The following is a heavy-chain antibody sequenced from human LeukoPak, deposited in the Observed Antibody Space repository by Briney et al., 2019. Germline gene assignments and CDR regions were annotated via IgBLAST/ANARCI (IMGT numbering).Heavy chain of an antibody. J-gene: IGHJ5*02. CDR1: GGSISSGSYY. CDR2: IYTSGST. D-gene: IGHD3-10*01. CDR3: ASSFGDYYGSGSYYNVLIVRSFDP. Sequence: PSETLSLTCTVSGGSISSGSYYWSWIRQPAGKGLEWIGRIYTSGSTNYNPSLKSRVTISVDTSKNQFSLKLSSVTAADTAVYYCASSFGDYYGSGSYYNVLIVRSFDPWGQGTLVTVSS. V-gene: IGHV4-61*02.